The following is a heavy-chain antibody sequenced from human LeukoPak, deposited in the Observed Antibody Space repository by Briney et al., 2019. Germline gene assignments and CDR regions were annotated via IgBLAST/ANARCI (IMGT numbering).Heavy chain of an antibody. CDR3: ARRYHYDSSGYYPFDY. CDR1: GGSISSSSYY. V-gene: IGHV4-39*01. J-gene: IGHJ4*02. CDR2: IYYSGST. D-gene: IGHD3-22*01. Sequence: PSETLSLTCTVSGGSISSSSYYWGWIRQPPGKGLEWIGSIYYSGSTYYNPSLNSRVTISVDTSKNQFSLKLSSVTAADTAVYYCARRYHYDSSGYYPFDYWGQGTLVTVSS.